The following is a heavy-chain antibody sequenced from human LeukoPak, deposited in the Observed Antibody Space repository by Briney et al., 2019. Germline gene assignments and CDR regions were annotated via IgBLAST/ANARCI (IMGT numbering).Heavy chain of an antibody. Sequence: PGGSLRLSCVDSGFTFSSHGMNWVRQAPGKGLEWVSYVSSSSTTIRYADSVRGRFTISRDNAKKSLYLEMDSLRLEDTATYYCARESPALDYWGQGTLVTVSS. J-gene: IGHJ4*02. CDR1: GFTFSSHG. V-gene: IGHV3-48*01. CDR3: ARESPALDY. CDR2: VSSSSTTI.